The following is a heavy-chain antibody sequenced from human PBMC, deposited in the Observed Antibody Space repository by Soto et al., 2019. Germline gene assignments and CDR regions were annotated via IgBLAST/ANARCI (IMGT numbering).Heavy chain of an antibody. D-gene: IGHD5-12*01. V-gene: IGHV1-69*12. J-gene: IGHJ6*02. CDR1: GGTFRTSA. Sequence: QVQLVQSGAEVKKPGSSVKVSCKASGGTFRTSAISWVRQAPGQGLEWVGGIMPVFRRPKYAQNFQGRVTITADESTSTAYMELSSLRSDDTAVYYCARDKGRLRLGGNYYYILDVWGQGTAVTV. CDR2: IMPVFRRP. CDR3: ARDKGRLRLGGNYYYILDV.